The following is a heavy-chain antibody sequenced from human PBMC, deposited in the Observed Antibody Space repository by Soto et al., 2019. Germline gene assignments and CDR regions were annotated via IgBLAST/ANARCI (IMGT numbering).Heavy chain of an antibody. Sequence: QVQLVQSGAEVKKPGASVKVSCKASGYTFTIHDIHWVRQAPGQGLEWMAWMNPHSGKTAYAQKFQGRLTMTGNASTSTAYMELSSLRSEDTAMYYCARVSSIAARSCFDSWGQGTLVTVSS. D-gene: IGHD6-6*01. J-gene: IGHJ5*01. V-gene: IGHV1-8*01. CDR2: MNPHSGKT. CDR3: ARVSSIAARSCFDS. CDR1: GYTFTIHD.